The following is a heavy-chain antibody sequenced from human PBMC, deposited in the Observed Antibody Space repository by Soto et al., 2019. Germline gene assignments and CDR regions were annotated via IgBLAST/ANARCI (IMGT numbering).Heavy chain of an antibody. CDR3: ARSKVD. J-gene: IGHJ4*02. V-gene: IGHV3-66*01. Sequence: DVQVVESGGGLVQPGGSLRLSCAVSGFSVSGSYMCWVRQAPGKGLEWVSGVYSGGNAYYADSVKGRFTISRDNSRNTVFLQMHRLRVEDTAVYYCARSKVDWGQGTLVTVSS. D-gene: IGHD4-4*01. CDR2: VYSGGNA. CDR1: GFSVSGSY.